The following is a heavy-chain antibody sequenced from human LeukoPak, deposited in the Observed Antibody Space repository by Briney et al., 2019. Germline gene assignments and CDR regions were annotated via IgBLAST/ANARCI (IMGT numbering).Heavy chain of an antibody. J-gene: IGHJ4*02. Sequence: ASVKVSCKASGYTFTSYGISWVRQAPGQGLEWMGWISAYNGNTNYAQKLQGRVTMTTDTSTRPAYMEMRSLRSDDTAVYYCARDFDGSSGYYSPDYWGQGTLVTVSS. D-gene: IGHD3-22*01. V-gene: IGHV1-18*01. CDR3: ARDFDGSSGYYSPDY. CDR1: GYTFTSYG. CDR2: ISAYNGNT.